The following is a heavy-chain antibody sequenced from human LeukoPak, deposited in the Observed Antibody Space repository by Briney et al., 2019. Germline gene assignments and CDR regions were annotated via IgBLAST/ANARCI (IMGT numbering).Heavy chain of an antibody. Sequence: GGSLRLSCAASGFTFSSYSMNWVRQAPGKGLEGVSSISSSSSYIYYADSVKGRFTISRDNAKNSLYLQMNSLRAEDTAVYYCARALSSSRQAFDYWGQGTLVTVSS. V-gene: IGHV3-21*01. CDR3: ARALSSSRQAFDY. J-gene: IGHJ4*02. D-gene: IGHD6-6*01. CDR1: GFTFSSYS. CDR2: ISSSSSYI.